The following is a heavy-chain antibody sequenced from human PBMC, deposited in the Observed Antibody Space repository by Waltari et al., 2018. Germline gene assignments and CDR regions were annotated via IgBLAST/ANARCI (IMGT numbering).Heavy chain of an antibody. CDR2: IYHSGST. Sequence: QVQLQESGPGLGKPSETLSLTCTVSGYSISSGYYWGWIRQPPGKGLEWIGSIYHSGSTYYNPSLKSRVTISVDTSKNQFSLKLSSVTAADTAVYYCARGVGAKGAFDIWGQGTMVTVSS. CDR3: ARGVGAKGAFDI. CDR1: GYSISSGYY. D-gene: IGHD1-26*01. V-gene: IGHV4-38-2*02. J-gene: IGHJ3*02.